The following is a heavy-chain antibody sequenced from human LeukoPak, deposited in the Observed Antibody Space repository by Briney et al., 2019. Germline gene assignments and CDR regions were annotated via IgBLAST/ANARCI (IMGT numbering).Heavy chain of an antibody. D-gene: IGHD3-22*01. CDR1: GFTLSSYT. CDR2: ITSSSSYI. V-gene: IGHV3-21*01. Sequence: GGSLRLSCAASGFTLSSYTVNWVRQAPGKGLEWVSSITSSSSYIYYADSVKGRFTISRDNAKKSLYLQMNSLRAEDTAVYYCARTPWDYYDSSHYYFDYWGQGTLVTVSS. J-gene: IGHJ4*02. CDR3: ARTPWDYYDSSHYYFDY.